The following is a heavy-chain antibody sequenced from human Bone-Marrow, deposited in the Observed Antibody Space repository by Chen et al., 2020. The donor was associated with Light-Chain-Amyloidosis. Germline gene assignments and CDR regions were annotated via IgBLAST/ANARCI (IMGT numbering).Heavy chain of an antibody. CDR2: SKSKTDGWTR. J-gene: IGHJ4*02. D-gene: IGHD3-16*01. CDR1: GFTFSEAW. CDR3: TTEGVL. Sequence: EVYLVESGGSLVKPGGSLTLSCAASGFTFSEAWMSWVRQAPGKGLEGVGRSKSKTDGWTRDYAAPVKGRFTISRDDSKKTVSLQMSSLKIEDTGVYYCTTEGVLWGQGTRVTVSS. V-gene: IGHV3-15*01.